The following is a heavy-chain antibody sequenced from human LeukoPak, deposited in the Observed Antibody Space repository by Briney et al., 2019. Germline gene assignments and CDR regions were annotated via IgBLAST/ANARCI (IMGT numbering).Heavy chain of an antibody. CDR2: IYYSGST. Sequence: SQTLSLTCTVSGGSISSGGYCWSWLRQHPGKGLEWIVYIYYSGSTYYYPSLKSRVTISVDTSKNQFSLKLSSVTAADTAVYYCARDRTRLGGYYYYGMDVWGQGTTVTVSS. D-gene: IGHD1-26*01. J-gene: IGHJ6*02. CDR3: ARDRTRLGGYYYYGMDV. CDR1: GGSISSGGYC. V-gene: IGHV4-31*03.